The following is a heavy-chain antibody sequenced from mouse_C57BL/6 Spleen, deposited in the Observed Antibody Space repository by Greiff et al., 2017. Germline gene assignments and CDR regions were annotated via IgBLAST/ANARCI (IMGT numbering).Heavy chain of an antibody. Sequence: EVKLMESGGGLVKPGGSLKLSCAASGFTFSSYTMSWVRQTPEKRLEWVATISGGGGNTYYPDSVKGRFTISRDNAKNTLYLQMSSLRSEDTALYYCARHVTMVTTLDYWGQGTTLTVSS. CDR2: ISGGGGNT. CDR1: GFTFSSYT. D-gene: IGHD2-2*01. CDR3: ARHVTMVTTLDY. J-gene: IGHJ2*01. V-gene: IGHV5-9*01.